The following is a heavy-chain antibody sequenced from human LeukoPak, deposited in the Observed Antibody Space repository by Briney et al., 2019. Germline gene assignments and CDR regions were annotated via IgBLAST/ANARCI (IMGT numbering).Heavy chain of an antibody. J-gene: IGHJ4*02. Sequence: SETLSLTCTVSGGSISSSSYYWGWIRQPPGKGLEWIGSIYYSGSTYYNPSLKSRVTISVDTSKNQFSLKLSSVTAADTAVYYCARESRVGATEHDYWGQGTLVTVSS. V-gene: IGHV4-39*07. CDR1: GGSISSSSYY. D-gene: IGHD1-26*01. CDR3: ARESRVGATEHDY. CDR2: IYYSGST.